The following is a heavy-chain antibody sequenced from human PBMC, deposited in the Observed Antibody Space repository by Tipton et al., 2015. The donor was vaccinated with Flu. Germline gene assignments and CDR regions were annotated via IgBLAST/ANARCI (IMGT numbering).Heavy chain of an antibody. Sequence: GLVKPSQTLSLTCAISGDSVSSNSAAWNWIRQSPSRGLEWLGRTYYRSKWYNDYAVSVKSRITINPDTSKNQFSLQLNSVTPGDTAVYYCARDSTLPGIAVAGNFDYWGQGTLVTVSS. CDR2: TYYRSKWYN. CDR1: GDSVSSNSAA. V-gene: IGHV6-1*01. D-gene: IGHD6-19*01. CDR3: ARDSTLPGIAVAGNFDY. J-gene: IGHJ4*02.